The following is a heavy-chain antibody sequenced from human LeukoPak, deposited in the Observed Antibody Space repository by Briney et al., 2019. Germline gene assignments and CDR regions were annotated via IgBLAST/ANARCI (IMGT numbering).Heavy chain of an antibody. CDR3: AKEDGNYGSGRYYYFDY. CDR2: ISSSRRGI. CDR1: GFSFSSFG. D-gene: IGHD3-10*01. J-gene: IGHJ4*02. Sequence: GGSLRLSCAASGFSFSSFGFNWVRQAPGKGLEWISYISSSRRGIYYAASVRGRFTISRDNSKSTLYLVMNSLRAEDTAVYYCAKEDGNYGSGRYYYFDYWGQGTLVTVSS. V-gene: IGHV3-48*01.